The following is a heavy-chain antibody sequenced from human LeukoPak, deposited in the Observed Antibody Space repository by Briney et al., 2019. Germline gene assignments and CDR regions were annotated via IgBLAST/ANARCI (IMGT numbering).Heavy chain of an antibody. D-gene: IGHD4-23*01. CDR1: GGSFSGYY. CDR2: INHSGST. Sequence: PSETLSLTCAVYGGSFSGYYWSWIRQPPGKGLEWIGEINHSGSTNYNPSLKSRVTISVDTSKNQFSLKLSPVTAADTAVYYCARSTVVTRGVLGYWGQGTLVTVSS. V-gene: IGHV4-34*01. CDR3: ARSTVVTRGVLGY. J-gene: IGHJ4*02.